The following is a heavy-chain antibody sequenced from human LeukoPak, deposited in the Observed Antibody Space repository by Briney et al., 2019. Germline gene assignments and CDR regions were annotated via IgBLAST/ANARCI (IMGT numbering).Heavy chain of an antibody. CDR3: VSRDAYKPRYFMDV. Sequence: GGSLRLSCAVSGFTFDIARMNWVRQAPGEGLEWLGRIKSKNDGAATDYAAPVRGRFTISTDDPKNTLYLQMNSLKTEDTAVYYCVSRDAYKPRYFMDVWGKGTTVTVSS. J-gene: IGHJ6*03. CDR1: GFTFDIAR. CDR2: IKSKNDGAAT. V-gene: IGHV3-15*01. D-gene: IGHD5-24*01.